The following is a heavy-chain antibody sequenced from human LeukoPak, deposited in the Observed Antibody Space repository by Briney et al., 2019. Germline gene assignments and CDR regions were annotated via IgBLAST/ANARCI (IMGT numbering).Heavy chain of an antibody. D-gene: IGHD2-21*01. CDR2: ISSSSYI. J-gene: IGHJ6*02. Sequence: GGSLRLSCAASGFTFSSYSMNWVRQAPGKGLEWVSSISSSSYIYYADSVKGRFTISRDNAKNSLYLQMNSLRAEDAAVYYCARDTVDAQRYYYYGMDVWGQGTTVTVSS. V-gene: IGHV3-21*01. CDR3: ARDTVDAQRYYYYGMDV. CDR1: GFTFSSYS.